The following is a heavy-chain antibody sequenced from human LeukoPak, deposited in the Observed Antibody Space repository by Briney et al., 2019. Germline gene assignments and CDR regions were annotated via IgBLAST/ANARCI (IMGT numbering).Heavy chain of an antibody. Sequence: SVTLSLTCAVYGGSFSGYYWSWIRQPPGKGLEWIGEINHSGSTNYNPSLKSRVTISVDTSKNQFSLKLSSVTAADTAVYYCARGRSQDYWGQGTLVTVSS. CDR3: ARGRSQDY. J-gene: IGHJ4*02. CDR2: INHSGST. V-gene: IGHV4-34*01. CDR1: GGSFSGYY.